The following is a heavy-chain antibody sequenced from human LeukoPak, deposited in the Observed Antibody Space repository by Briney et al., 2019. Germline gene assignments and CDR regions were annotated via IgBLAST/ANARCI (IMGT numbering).Heavy chain of an antibody. Sequence: SETLSLTCTVSGGSISSYYWSWIRQPAGKGLEWIGRIYTSGNTNYNPSLKSRVTMSVDTSKNQFSLKLSSVTAADTAVYYCARESSGILRDAFDIWGQGTMVTVSS. CDR3: ARESSGILRDAFDI. J-gene: IGHJ3*02. CDR1: GGSISSYY. CDR2: IYTSGNT. D-gene: IGHD1-26*01. V-gene: IGHV4-4*07.